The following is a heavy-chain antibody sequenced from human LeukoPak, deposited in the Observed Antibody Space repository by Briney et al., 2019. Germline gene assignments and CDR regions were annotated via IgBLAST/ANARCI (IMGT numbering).Heavy chain of an antibody. J-gene: IGHJ5*02. CDR1: GGSISSYY. D-gene: IGHD6-13*01. CDR3: ARGTGGAAAADFDP. Sequence: SETLSLTCTVSGGSISSYYWCWIRQPAAKGLEWIGRIYTSGSTYYNPSLKSRATISVDTSKNHFSLKLTSVTAADTAVYYCARGTGGAAAADFDPWGQGTLVTVSS. CDR2: IYTSGST. V-gene: IGHV4-4*07.